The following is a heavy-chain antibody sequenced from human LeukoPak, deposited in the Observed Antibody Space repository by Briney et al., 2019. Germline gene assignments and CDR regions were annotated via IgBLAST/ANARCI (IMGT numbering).Heavy chain of an antibody. CDR1: GGSISSSSYY. V-gene: IGHV4-39*07. CDR3: ARGPRRGRWLQLFDY. CDR2: IYYSGST. J-gene: IGHJ4*02. Sequence: SETLSLTCTVSGGSISSSSYYWGWIRQPPGKGLEWIGSIYYSGSTYYNPSLKSRVTISVDTSKNQFSLKLSSVTAADTAVYYCARGPRRGRWLQLFDYWGQGTLVTVSS. D-gene: IGHD5-24*01.